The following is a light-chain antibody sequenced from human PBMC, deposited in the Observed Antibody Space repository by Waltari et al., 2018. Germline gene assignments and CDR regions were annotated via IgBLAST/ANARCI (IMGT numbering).Light chain of an antibody. CDR1: KLGEKN. Sequence: SYDLTQPPSVSVSPGQTASITCSGDKLGEKNVCWYQQKPGQSPVVVIFRETQRPSGIPERFSGSNSGNTATLTITGTQALDAADYYCQSWDSTVVQFGGGTKLTVL. CDR2: RET. J-gene: IGLJ2*01. V-gene: IGLV3-1*01. CDR3: QSWDSTVVQ.